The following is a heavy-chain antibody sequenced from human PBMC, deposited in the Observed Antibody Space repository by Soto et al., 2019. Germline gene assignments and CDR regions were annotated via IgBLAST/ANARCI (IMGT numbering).Heavy chain of an antibody. CDR3: ARDSSSWREYYFDY. J-gene: IGHJ4*02. D-gene: IGHD6-13*01. V-gene: IGHV4-4*02. CDR2: IYHSGST. CDR1: GGSISSSNW. Sequence: SETLSLTCAVSGGSISSSNWWSWVRQPPGKGLEWIGEIYHSGSTNYNPSLKSRVTISVDKSKNQFSLKLSSVTAADTAVYYCARDSSSWREYYFDYWGQGTLVTVSS.